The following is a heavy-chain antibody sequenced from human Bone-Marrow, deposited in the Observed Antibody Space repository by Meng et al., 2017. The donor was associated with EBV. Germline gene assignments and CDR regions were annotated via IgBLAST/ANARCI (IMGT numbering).Heavy chain of an antibody. V-gene: IGHV3-11*01. CDR1: GFTFSDYY. CDR2: ISSSGSTI. J-gene: IGHJ4*02. D-gene: IGHD6-6*01. Sequence: QVRLGESGGGLVKPGGSLRLSCASSGFTFSDYYMSWIRQAPGKGLEWVSYISSSGSTIYYADSVKGRFTISRDNAKNSLYLQMNSLRAEDTAVYYCAREARNAYSSSGGDYWGQGTLVTVSS. CDR3: AREARNAYSSSGGDY.